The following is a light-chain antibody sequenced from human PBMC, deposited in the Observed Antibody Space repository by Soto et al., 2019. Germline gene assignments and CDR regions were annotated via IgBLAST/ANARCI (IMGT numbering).Light chain of an antibody. CDR2: AAS. CDR3: QQLNSYT. Sequence: DIQVTQSPSFLSASVGDRVTITCRANQDISSYLAWYQQKPGKAPKLLIYAASTLQSGVPSRFSGSETGTEFTLTISSLQPEDFATDRCQQLNSYTVGQGTRLVIK. CDR1: QDISSY. V-gene: IGKV1-9*01. J-gene: IGKJ5*01.